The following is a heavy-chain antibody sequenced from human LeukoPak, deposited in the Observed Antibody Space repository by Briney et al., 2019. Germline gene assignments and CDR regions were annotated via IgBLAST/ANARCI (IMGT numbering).Heavy chain of an antibody. CDR1: GKSFSGYY. Sequence: SETLSLTCAVYGKSFSGYYWSWIRQPPGKGLEWIGEINHSGSTNYNPSLKSRVTISVDTSKNQFSLKLSSVTAADTAVYYCARGGYCSSTSCYTGAFDIWGQGTMVTVSS. V-gene: IGHV4-34*01. D-gene: IGHD2-2*02. CDR3: ARGGYCSSTSCYTGAFDI. CDR2: INHSGST. J-gene: IGHJ3*02.